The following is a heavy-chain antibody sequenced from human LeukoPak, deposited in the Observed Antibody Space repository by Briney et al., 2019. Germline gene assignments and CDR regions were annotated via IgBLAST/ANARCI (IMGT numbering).Heavy chain of an antibody. CDR3: AKKWEYCTSAGCYSGLLDF. D-gene: IGHD2-15*01. V-gene: IGHV3-30*02. CDR1: GFTFSSFG. CDR2: IPHDGSNK. Sequence: GGSLRLSCLASGFTFSSFGMHWVRQAPGKGLEWVAFIPHDGSNKHYADSVSGRFTISRDNSGNTLYLHMNSLRTEDTAVYYCAKKWEYCTSAGCYSGLLDFWSQGTLVTVSS. J-gene: IGHJ4*02.